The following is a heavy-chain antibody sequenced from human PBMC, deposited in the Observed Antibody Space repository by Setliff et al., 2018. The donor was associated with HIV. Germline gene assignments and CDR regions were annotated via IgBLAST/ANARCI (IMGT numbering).Heavy chain of an antibody. CDR2: IYHTGST. CDR3: ARSLVPVASGYYYFEY. V-gene: IGHV4-39*01. Sequence: SETLSLTCTVSGGSINSTSYYWGWIRQPPGNGLEWIGSIYHTGSTYYKPSLKIRVTISVDTSKNQFSLRLSSVAAGDTAVYYCARSLVPVASGYYYFEYWGQGTLVTVSS. D-gene: IGHD3-3*01. J-gene: IGHJ4*02. CDR1: GGSINSTSYY.